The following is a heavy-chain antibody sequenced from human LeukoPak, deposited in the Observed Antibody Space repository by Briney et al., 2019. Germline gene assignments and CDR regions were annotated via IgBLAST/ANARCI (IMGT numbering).Heavy chain of an antibody. J-gene: IGHJ4*02. Sequence: AGGSLRLSCAASGFTFSSYEMNWVRQAPGKGLEWVSYISSSGSTIYYADSVKGRFTISRDDAKNTLYLQMNSLSAEDTAMYYCARSMSGSRELWGQGTLVTVSS. D-gene: IGHD1-26*01. CDR1: GFTFSSYE. CDR3: ARSMSGSREL. CDR2: ISSSGSTI. V-gene: IGHV3-48*03.